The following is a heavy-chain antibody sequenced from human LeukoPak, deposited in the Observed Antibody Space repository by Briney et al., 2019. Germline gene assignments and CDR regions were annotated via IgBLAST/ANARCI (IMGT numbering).Heavy chain of an antibody. Sequence: GGSLRLSCVPSGFTFSAYAMSWVRQAPGKGLEWVSAISEDGGARLYADSVKGRFTISRDNTENTVSLQVNSLRAGDTAVYFCAKESLPHRGYYFDSWGRGTLITVSS. V-gene: IGHV3-23*01. CDR1: GFTFSAYA. D-gene: IGHD3-22*01. CDR3: AKESLPHRGYYFDS. J-gene: IGHJ4*02. CDR2: ISEDGGAR.